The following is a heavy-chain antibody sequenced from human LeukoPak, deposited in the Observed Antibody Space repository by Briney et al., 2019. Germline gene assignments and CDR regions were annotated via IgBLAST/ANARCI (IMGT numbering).Heavy chain of an antibody. J-gene: IGHJ4*02. V-gene: IGHV4-34*01. CDR2: INHSGST. Sequence: SEALSLTCAVYGGSFSGYYWSWIRQPPGKGLEWIGEINHSGSTNYNPSLKSRVTISVDTSKNQFSLKLSSVTAADTAVYYCASTHYYGSGSYYNLLNYWGQGTLVTVSS. CDR1: GGSFSGYY. D-gene: IGHD3-10*01. CDR3: ASTHYYGSGSYYNLLNY.